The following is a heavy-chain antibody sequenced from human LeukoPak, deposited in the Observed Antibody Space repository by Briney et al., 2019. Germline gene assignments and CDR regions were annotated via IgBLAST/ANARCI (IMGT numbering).Heavy chain of an antibody. Sequence: SETLSLTCTVSGGSLSSSSYYWGWIRQPPGKGLEWIGSIYYSGSTYYSPSLKSRVTISVDTSKNQFSLKLSSVTAADTAVYYCARVGYYGSGSSYWYFDLWGRGTLVTVSS. CDR2: IYYSGST. CDR1: GGSLSSSSYY. CDR3: ARVGYYGSGSSYWYFDL. V-gene: IGHV4-39*07. D-gene: IGHD3-10*01. J-gene: IGHJ2*01.